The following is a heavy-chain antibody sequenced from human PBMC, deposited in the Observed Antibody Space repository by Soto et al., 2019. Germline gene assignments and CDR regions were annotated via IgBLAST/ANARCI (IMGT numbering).Heavy chain of an antibody. Sequence: PGGSLRLSCATSGLTFSSFWMSWVRQAPGKGLERVAYINRDGSSTYYVDSVRGRFTISRDNSKNTLYLQMNSLRAEDTAVYYCAKDFPYIVRGVIATHYWYPGPLVTLSS. CDR1: GLTFSSFW. V-gene: IGHV3-7*03. J-gene: IGHJ4*02. CDR3: AKDFPYIVRGVIATHY. D-gene: IGHD3-10*01. CDR2: INRDGSST.